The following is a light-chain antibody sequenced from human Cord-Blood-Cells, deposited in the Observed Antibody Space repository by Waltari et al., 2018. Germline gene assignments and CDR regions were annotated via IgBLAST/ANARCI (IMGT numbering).Light chain of an antibody. CDR3: SSYTSSSTYV. V-gene: IGLV2-14*03. CDR1: SSDVGGYNY. Sequence: QSALTQPASVSGSPGQSITISCTGTSSDVGGYNYVSWYQQHPGKAPKHRIYDVSNRPSGVSNRFSGAKSGNTASLTISVLQAEDEADYYCSSYTSSSTYVFGTGTKVTVL. CDR2: DVS. J-gene: IGLJ1*01.